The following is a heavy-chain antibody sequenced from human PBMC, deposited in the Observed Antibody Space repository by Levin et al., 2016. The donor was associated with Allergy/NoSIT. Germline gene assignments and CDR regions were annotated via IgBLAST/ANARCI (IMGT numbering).Heavy chain of an antibody. V-gene: IGHV3-30*18. D-gene: IGHD6-19*01. CDR1: GFTFNSYG. J-gene: IGHJ6*02. CDR3: AKDGGSGWPFRYYYYGMDV. CDR2: ISYDGSNK. Sequence: GESLKISCAASGFTFNSYGMHWVRQAPGKGLEWVAVISYDGSNKYYADSVKGRFTISRDNSKNTLYLQMNSLRAEDTAVYYCAKDGGSGWPFRYYYYGMDVWGQGTTVTVSS.